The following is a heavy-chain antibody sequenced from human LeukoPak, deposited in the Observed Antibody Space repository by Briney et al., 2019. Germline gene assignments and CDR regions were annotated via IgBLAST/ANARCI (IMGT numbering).Heavy chain of an antibody. Sequence: GGSLRLSCAASGFTFSNAWMSWVRQAPGKGLEWVGRIKSKTDGATTEYAAPVKGRFTISRDDSKNTLYLQMNSLKTEDTAVYYCTTGLYDYDSGSYSFPWGQGTQVTVSS. CDR1: GFTFSNAW. CDR3: TTGLYDYDSGSYSFP. J-gene: IGHJ5*02. D-gene: IGHD3-10*01. V-gene: IGHV3-15*01. CDR2: IKSKTDGATT.